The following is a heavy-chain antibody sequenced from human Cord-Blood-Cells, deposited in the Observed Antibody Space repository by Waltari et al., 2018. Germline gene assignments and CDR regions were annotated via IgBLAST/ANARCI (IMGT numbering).Heavy chain of an antibody. V-gene: IGHV5-51*01. D-gene: IGHD4-17*01. J-gene: IGHJ3*02. CDR2: IYPGDSDT. CDR3: ARHGPTTVTTYAFDI. CDR1: GYSFTSYW. Sequence: EVQLVQSGAEVKKPGGALKISCKGSGYSFTSYWNGWVRQMPGKGLEWMGIIYPGDSDTRYSPSFQGQVTISADKSISTAYLQWSSLKASDTAMYYCARHGPTTVTTYAFDIWGQGTMVTVSS.